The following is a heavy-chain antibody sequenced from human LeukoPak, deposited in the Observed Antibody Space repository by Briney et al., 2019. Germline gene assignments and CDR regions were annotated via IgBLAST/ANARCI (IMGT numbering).Heavy chain of an antibody. J-gene: IGHJ4*02. V-gene: IGHV3-53*01. Sequence: PGGSLRLSCAASGFTVSGNYMSWVRQAPGKGPEWVSVIYTSGSTHYADSVKGRFTNSRDNSKNTLYLQMNSLRAEDTAVYYCARGGPYSISALDYWGQGTLVTVSS. D-gene: IGHD6-6*01. CDR1: GFTVSGNY. CDR2: IYTSGST. CDR3: ARGGPYSISALDY.